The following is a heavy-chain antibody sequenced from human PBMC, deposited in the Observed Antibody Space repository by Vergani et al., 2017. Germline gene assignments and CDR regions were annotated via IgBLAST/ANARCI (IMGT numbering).Heavy chain of an antibody. J-gene: IGHJ4*02. V-gene: IGHV4-31*03. CDR3: AGEGYGSSRGRYFDY. Sequence: QVQLQESGPGLVKPSQTLSLTCTVSGGSISSGGYYWSWIRQHPGKGLDWIGYIYYSGRTYYNPSLTSRVTISGDTSKNQFSLKLSSVTAADTAVYYCAGEGYGSSRGRYFDYWGQGTLVTVSS. CDR1: GGSISSGGYY. D-gene: IGHD6-6*01. CDR2: IYYSGRT.